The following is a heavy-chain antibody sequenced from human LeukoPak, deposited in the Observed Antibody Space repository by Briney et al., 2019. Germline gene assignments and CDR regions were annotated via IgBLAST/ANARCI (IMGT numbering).Heavy chain of an antibody. J-gene: IGHJ4*02. CDR3: ARHCSSTSCYL. D-gene: IGHD2-2*01. V-gene: IGHV1-18*01. CDR2: ISPYNGNT. Sequence: ASVNVSCKASGHTFTSYDISWLRQAPEQGLEWMVWISPYNGNTNYPQNLQGRVTMTTETSTITAYRSQRRLRSDDTAAYYWARHCSSTSCYLWGQGTLVTVSS. CDR1: GHTFTSYD.